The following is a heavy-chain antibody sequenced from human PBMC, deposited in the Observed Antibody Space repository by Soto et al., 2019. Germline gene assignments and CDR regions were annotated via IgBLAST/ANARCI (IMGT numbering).Heavy chain of an antibody. CDR2: ISSSSYI. Sequence: GGSLRLSCAASGFTFSSYSMNRVRQAPGKGLEWVSSISSSSYIYYADSVKGRFTISRDNAKNSLYLQMNSLGAEDTAVYYCARDGAAGGYYYGMDVWGQGTTVTVSS. CDR1: GFTFSSYS. D-gene: IGHD6-13*01. CDR3: ARDGAAGGYYYGMDV. J-gene: IGHJ6*02. V-gene: IGHV3-21*01.